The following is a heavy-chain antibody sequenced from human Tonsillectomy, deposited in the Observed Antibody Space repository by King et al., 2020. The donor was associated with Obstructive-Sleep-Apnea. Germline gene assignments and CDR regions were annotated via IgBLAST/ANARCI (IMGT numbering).Heavy chain of an antibody. J-gene: IGHJ2*01. V-gene: IGHV3-33*06. CDR2: IWYDGSNK. D-gene: IGHD1-26*01. CDR3: AKDSISHSGSYWYFDL. CDR1: GLTFSSYG. Sequence: VPLVESGGGVVQPGRSLRLSCAASGLTFSSYGMHWVRQAPGKGLEWVAVIWYDGSNKYYADSVKGRFTISRDNSKNTLYLQMNSLRAEDTAVYYCAKDSISHSGSYWYFDLWGRGTLVTVSS.